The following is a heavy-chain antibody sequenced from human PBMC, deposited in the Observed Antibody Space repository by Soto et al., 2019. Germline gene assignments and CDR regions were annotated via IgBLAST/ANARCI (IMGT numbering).Heavy chain of an antibody. CDR3: ARPIEGWQLQEYYFDY. J-gene: IGHJ4*02. V-gene: IGHV4-39*01. CDR1: GGSISSSSFY. Sequence: QLQLQESGPGLVKPSETLSLTCTVSGGSISSSSFYWSWIRQPPGKGLEYIGNIYYSGNTYYNPSRKNRVTISVDASKNQFSLKLNSVTAADTAIYYCARPIEGWQLQEYYFDYWGQGSLVTVSS. CDR2: IYYSGNT. D-gene: IGHD6-19*01.